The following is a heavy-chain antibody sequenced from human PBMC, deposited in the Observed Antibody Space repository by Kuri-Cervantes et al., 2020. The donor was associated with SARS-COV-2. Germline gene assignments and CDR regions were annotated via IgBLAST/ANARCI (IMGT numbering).Heavy chain of an antibody. CDR3: ATDHIAAAGLFDY. J-gene: IGHJ4*02. D-gene: IGHD6-13*01. CDR1: GYTLTELS. CDR2: FDPEDGET. V-gene: IGHV1-24*01. Sequence: ASVKVSCKVSGYTLTELSMHWVRQAPGKGLEWMGCFDPEDGETIYAQKFQGRVTMTEDTSTDTAYMELSSLRSEDTAVYYCATDHIAAAGLFDYWGQGTLVTVPS.